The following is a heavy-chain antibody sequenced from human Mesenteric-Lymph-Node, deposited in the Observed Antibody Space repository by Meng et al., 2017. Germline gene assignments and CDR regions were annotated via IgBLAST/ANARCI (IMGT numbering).Heavy chain of an antibody. CDR2: INPNSGGT. D-gene: IGHD4-17*01. V-gene: IGHV1-2*02. CDR1: GYTFTSYD. CDR3: ARDYGDYSVY. J-gene: IGHJ4*02. Sequence: ASVKVSCKASGYTFTSYDINWVRQATGQGLEWMGWINPNSGGTNYAQKFQGRVTMTRDTSISTAYMELSRLRSDDTAVYYCARDYGDYSVYWGQGTLVTVSS.